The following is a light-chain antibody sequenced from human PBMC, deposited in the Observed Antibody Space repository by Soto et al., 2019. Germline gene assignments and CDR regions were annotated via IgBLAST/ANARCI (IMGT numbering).Light chain of an antibody. CDR3: SSYTSSSTLGV. J-gene: IGLJ1*01. CDR2: DVS. V-gene: IGLV2-14*01. Sequence: QSVLTQPASVSGSPGQSITISCTGTSSDGGGYNYVSWYQQHPGKAPKLMIYDVSNRPSGVSNRFSGSKSGNTASLTISGLQAEDEAYYYCSSYTSSSTLGVFGTGTKVTVL. CDR1: SSDGGGYNY.